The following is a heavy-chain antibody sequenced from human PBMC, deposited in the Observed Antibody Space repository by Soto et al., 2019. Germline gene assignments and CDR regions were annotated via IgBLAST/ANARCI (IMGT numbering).Heavy chain of an antibody. D-gene: IGHD4-17*01. CDR2: IIPIFGTA. CDR3: ARGRYGDYGPPNWFDP. Sequence: QVQLVQSGAEVKKPGSSLKVSCKASGGTFSSYAISWVRQAPGQGLEWMGGIIPIFGTANYAQKFQGRVTITADESTSTAYMELSSLRSEDTAVYYCARGRYGDYGPPNWFDPWGQGTLVTVSS. J-gene: IGHJ5*02. CDR1: GGTFSSYA. V-gene: IGHV1-69*01.